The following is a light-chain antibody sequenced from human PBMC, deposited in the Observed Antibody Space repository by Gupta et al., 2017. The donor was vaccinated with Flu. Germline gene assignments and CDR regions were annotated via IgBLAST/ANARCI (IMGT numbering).Light chain of an antibody. V-gene: IGLV2-23*01. CDR2: EGS. CDR3: FSYVGSSSWV. J-gene: IGLJ3*02. Sequence: QSALTQPASVSGSPGQSITISCTGPIIDVDNFRFVSWYQQHAGKIPKLLISEGSKRPAGLSNRFSGSKSGNTASLTISGLQAEDEADYYCFSYVGSSSWVFGGGTKVTVL. CDR1: IIDVDNFRF.